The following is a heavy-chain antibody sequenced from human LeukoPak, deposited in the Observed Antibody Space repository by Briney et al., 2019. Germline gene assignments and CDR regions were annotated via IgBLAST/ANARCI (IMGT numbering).Heavy chain of an antibody. D-gene: IGHD2-21*01. V-gene: IGHV3-48*03. Sequence: GGSLRLSCAASGFTFSTYEFNWVRQAPGKGLEWVAYIGVGGNSIYYADSVGGRFTTSRDNAQNSLYLEMNSLRVEDTALYYCARETAHCGGDCFDYWGQGTLVTVSS. CDR1: GFTFSTYE. J-gene: IGHJ4*02. CDR3: ARETAHCGGDCFDY. CDR2: IGVGGNSI.